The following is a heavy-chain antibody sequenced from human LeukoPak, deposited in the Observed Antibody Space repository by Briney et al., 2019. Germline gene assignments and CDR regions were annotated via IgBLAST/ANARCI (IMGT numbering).Heavy chain of an antibody. CDR2: ISYDGSNK. J-gene: IGHJ3*02. CDR1: GFTFSSYA. Sequence: GGSLRLSCAASGFTFSSYAMHWVRQAPGKGLEWVAVISYDGSNKYYADSVKGRFTISRDNAKNSLYLQMNSLRAEDTAVYYCARDRGYGAFDIWGQGTMVTVSS. V-gene: IGHV3-30*04. CDR3: ARDRGYGAFDI. D-gene: IGHD5-12*01.